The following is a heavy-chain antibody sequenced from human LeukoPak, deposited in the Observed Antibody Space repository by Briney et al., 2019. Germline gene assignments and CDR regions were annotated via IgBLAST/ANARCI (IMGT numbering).Heavy chain of an antibody. D-gene: IGHD3-22*01. CDR3: ARGGDSSGYYSLYYFDY. CDR1: GGTFSSYA. CDR2: IIPIFGTA. V-gene: IGHV1-69*05. Sequence: ASVKVSCKASGGTFSSYAISWVRQAPGQGLEWMGGIIPIFGTANYAQKFQGRVTITTDESTSTAYMELSSLRSEDTAVYYCARGGDSSGYYSLYYFDYWGQGTLVTVSS. J-gene: IGHJ4*02.